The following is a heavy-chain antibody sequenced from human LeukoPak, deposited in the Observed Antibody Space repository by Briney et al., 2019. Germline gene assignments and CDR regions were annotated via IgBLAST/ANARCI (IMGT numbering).Heavy chain of an antibody. Sequence: ASVKVSCKASGYTFTSYGISWVRQAPGQGLEWMGWISTYNGNTNYAQKLQGRVTITTDTSTSTVYMELRSLRSDDTAVYYCARDQYYDSKGWFDPWGQGTLVTVYS. CDR2: ISTYNGNT. CDR1: GYTFTSYG. D-gene: IGHD3-16*01. CDR3: ARDQYYDSKGWFDP. V-gene: IGHV1-18*01. J-gene: IGHJ5*02.